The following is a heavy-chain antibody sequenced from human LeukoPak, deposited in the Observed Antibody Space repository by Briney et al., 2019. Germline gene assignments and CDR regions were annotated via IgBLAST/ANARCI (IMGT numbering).Heavy chain of an antibody. CDR2: INWNGGNT. Sequence: GGSLRLSCAASGFTFDDYGMSWVRQGPGKGLEWVSGINWNGGNTGYADSVKGRFTIFRDNAKNSLYLEMDSLRAEDTALYYCARTSDGNWFDPWGQGTLVTVSS. V-gene: IGHV3-20*04. D-gene: IGHD1-26*01. J-gene: IGHJ5*02. CDR3: ARTSDGNWFDP. CDR1: GFTFDDYG.